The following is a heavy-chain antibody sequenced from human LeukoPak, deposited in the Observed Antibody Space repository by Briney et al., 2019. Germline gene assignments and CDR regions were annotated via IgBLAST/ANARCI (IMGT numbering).Heavy chain of an antibody. Sequence: PSETLSLTCTVSGGSISSYYWSWIRQPPRKGLEWIGYIYYSGSTNYNPSLKSRVTISVDTSKNQFSLKLSPVTAAGTSVYYCARGLWFGEFHDALDIWGQGTMVTVSS. V-gene: IGHV4-59*01. CDR3: ARGLWFGEFHDALDI. CDR1: GGSISSYY. J-gene: IGHJ3*02. CDR2: IYYSGST. D-gene: IGHD3-10*01.